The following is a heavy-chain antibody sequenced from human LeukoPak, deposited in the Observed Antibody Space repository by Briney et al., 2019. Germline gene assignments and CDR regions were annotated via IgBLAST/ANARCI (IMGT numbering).Heavy chain of an antibody. CDR2: ISSSGGTI. CDR1: GFTFSSYG. D-gene: IGHD5-12*01. V-gene: IGHV3-48*04. Sequence: SGRSLRLSCAASGFTFSSYGMHWVRQAPGRGLEWISYISSSGGTIYNADSVKGRFTISRDNAKNSLYLQMNSLRAEDTAVYYCARDGGYSGNERPYYFDCWGQGTLVTVSS. J-gene: IGHJ4*02. CDR3: ARDGGYSGNERPYYFDC.